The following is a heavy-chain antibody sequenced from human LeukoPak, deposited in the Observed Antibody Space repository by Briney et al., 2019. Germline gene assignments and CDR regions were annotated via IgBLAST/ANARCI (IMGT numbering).Heavy chain of an antibody. V-gene: IGHV1-3*01. CDR2: INAGNGNT. Sequence: GASVKVSCKASGYTFTSYAMHWVRQAPGQRLEWMGWINAGNGNTKYSQEFQGRVTITRDTSTSTAYMELRSLRSDDTAVYYCARADLSYDLYYFDYWGQGTLVTVSS. CDR3: ARADLSYDLYYFDY. J-gene: IGHJ4*02. CDR1: GYTFTSYA. D-gene: IGHD3-16*01.